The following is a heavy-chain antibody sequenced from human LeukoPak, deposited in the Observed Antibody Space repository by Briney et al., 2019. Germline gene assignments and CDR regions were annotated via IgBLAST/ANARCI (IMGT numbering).Heavy chain of an antibody. Sequence: GGSLRLSCAASGFTFSSYAMSWVRQAPGKGLEWVSAISGSGGSTYYADSVKGRFTISRDNSKNTLYLQMNSLRAKDTAVYYCASGGPAPYYYDSSGYIQHWGQGTLVTVSS. J-gene: IGHJ1*01. V-gene: IGHV3-23*01. CDR3: ASGGPAPYYYDSSGYIQH. D-gene: IGHD3-22*01. CDR2: ISGSGGST. CDR1: GFTFSSYA.